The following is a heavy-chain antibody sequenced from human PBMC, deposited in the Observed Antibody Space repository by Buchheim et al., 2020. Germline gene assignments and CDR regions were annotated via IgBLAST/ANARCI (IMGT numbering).Heavy chain of an antibody. J-gene: IGHJ4*02. Sequence: QVQLVESGGGVVQPGRSLRLSCAASGFTFSSYAMQWVRQAPGKGLEWVAVISYDGSNKYYADPVKGRFTISRDNFKNTMYLQMNSLRAEDTAVYYCARDRIGSSWEGYFDYWGQGTL. CDR3: ARDRIGSSWEGYFDY. V-gene: IGHV3-30*01. CDR1: GFTFSSYA. D-gene: IGHD6-13*01. CDR2: ISYDGSNK.